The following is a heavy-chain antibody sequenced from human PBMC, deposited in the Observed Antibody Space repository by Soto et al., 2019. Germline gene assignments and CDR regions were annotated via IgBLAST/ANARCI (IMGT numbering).Heavy chain of an antibody. CDR3: ARNYYDSSGLFDY. D-gene: IGHD3-22*01. CDR2: IYYSGST. V-gene: IGHV4-59*01. Sequence: PSETLSLTCTVSGGSISSYYWSWIRQPPGKGLEWIGYIYYSGSTNYNPSLKSRVTISVDTSKNQFSLKLSSVTAADTAVYYCARNYYDSSGLFDYWGQGTLVTVSS. J-gene: IGHJ4*02. CDR1: GGSISSYY.